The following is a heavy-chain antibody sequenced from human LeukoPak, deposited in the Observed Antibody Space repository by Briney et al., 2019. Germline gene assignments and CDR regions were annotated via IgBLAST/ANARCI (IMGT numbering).Heavy chain of an antibody. CDR2: ISNDGINT. Sequence: GGSLGLSCAASGFTFSSYAFNWVRQTPGKGLEWVSAISNDGINTYSADSVKGRFTFSRDNSKDTLYLQMNSLRVEDTALYYCARVSLTTANFDSWGQGTLVTVSS. CDR1: GFTFSSYA. D-gene: IGHD4-17*01. CDR3: ARVSLTTANFDS. J-gene: IGHJ4*02. V-gene: IGHV3-23*01.